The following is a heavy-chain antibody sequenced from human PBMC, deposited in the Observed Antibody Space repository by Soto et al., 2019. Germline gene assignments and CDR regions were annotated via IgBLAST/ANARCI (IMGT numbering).Heavy chain of an antibody. CDR2: IIPFFGTA. V-gene: IGHV1-69*13. D-gene: IGHD2-2*01. J-gene: IGHJ4*02. Sequence: SVKVSCPTSGGTFSTFGISWVRQAPGQGLEWMGGIIPFFGTAEYSQKFEDRITITADESTNTVYMDLRSLTSEDTAIYYCARTAPRDAGAKYYYDGWGQGAVVTVAS. CDR1: GGTFSTFG. CDR3: ARTAPRDAGAKYYYDG.